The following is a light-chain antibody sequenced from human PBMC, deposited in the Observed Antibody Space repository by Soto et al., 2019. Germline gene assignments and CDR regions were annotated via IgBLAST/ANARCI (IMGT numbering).Light chain of an antibody. Sequence: QAVVTQPPSVSGAPGQRVTISCTGSSSNIGAGYDVHWYQQLPGTAPKLLIYGNSNRPSGVPDRFSGSKSGTSASLAITGLQAEDEADYYCQSYDSSLSGSEVFGTGTKLNVL. J-gene: IGLJ1*01. V-gene: IGLV1-40*01. CDR3: QSYDSSLSGSEV. CDR1: SSNIGAGYD. CDR2: GNS.